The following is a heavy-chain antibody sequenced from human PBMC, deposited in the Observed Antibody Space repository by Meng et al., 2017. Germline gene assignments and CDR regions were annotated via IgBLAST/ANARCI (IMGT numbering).Heavy chain of an antibody. Sequence: GLEWMAVISDYCCNEDYADSVKGRFTISRDNSKNTLYLQMNSLRAEDTAVYYCAKKGSYGSGSPTPFDPWGQGTLVTVSS. J-gene: IGHJ5*02. V-gene: IGHV3-30*18. CDR2: ISDYCCNE. CDR3: AKKGSYGSGSPTPFDP. D-gene: IGHD3-10*01.